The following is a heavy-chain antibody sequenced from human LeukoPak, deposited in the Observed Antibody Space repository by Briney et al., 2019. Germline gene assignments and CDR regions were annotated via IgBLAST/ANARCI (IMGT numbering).Heavy chain of an antibody. Sequence: GGFLRLSCAASGFTVSSNYMSWVRQAPGKGLEWVSVIYSGGSTYYADSVKGRFTISRDNSKNTLYLQMNSLRAEDTAVYYCARSFGGVIAPFDYWGQGTLVTVSS. J-gene: IGHJ4*02. CDR1: GFTVSSNY. CDR2: IYSGGST. V-gene: IGHV3-53*01. CDR3: ARSFGGVIAPFDY. D-gene: IGHD3-16*02.